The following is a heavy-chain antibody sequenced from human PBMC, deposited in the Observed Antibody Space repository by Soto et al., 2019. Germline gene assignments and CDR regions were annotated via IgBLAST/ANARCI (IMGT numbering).Heavy chain of an antibody. J-gene: IGHJ4*02. CDR2: ISYDGSNK. CDR1: GFTFSSYA. D-gene: IGHD3-3*01. V-gene: IGHV3-30-3*01. CDR3: AGERFLEWLFDY. Sequence: QVQLVESGGGVVQPGRSLRLSCAASGFTFSSYAMHWVRQAPGKGLEWVAVISYDGSNKYYADSVKGRFTISRDNSKNTLYLQMNSLRAEDTAVYYCAGERFLEWLFDYWGQGTLVTVSS.